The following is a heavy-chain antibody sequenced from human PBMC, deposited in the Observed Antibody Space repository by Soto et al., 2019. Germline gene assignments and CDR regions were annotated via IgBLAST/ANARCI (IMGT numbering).Heavy chain of an antibody. CDR2: IYSGGST. CDR3: ARVREDSSSWYGYYYYGMDV. Sequence: LSCAASGFTVSSNYMSWVRQAPGKGLEWVSVIYSGGSTYYADSVKGRFTISRDNSKNTLYLQMNSLRAEDTAVYYCARVREDSSSWYGYYYYGMDVSGQATTVTVSS. V-gene: IGHV3-53*01. J-gene: IGHJ6*02. CDR1: GFTVSSNY. D-gene: IGHD6-13*01.